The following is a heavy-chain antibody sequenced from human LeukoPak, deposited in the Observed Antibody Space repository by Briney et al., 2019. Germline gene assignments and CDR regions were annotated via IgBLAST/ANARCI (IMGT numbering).Heavy chain of an antibody. J-gene: IGHJ4*02. Sequence: GGSLRLSCAASGFTFSSYSMNWVRQAPGKGLEWVSSISSSSSTIYYADSVKGRFTISRDNAKNTLYLQMNSLRDEDTAGYYGARDLHIVVVTAVWGQGNLVTVSS. V-gene: IGHV3-48*02. D-gene: IGHD2-21*02. CDR1: GFTFSSYS. CDR2: ISSSSSTI. CDR3: ARDLHIVVVTAV.